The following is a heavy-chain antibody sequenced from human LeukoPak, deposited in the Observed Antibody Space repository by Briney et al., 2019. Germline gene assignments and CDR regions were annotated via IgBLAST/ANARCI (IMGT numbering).Heavy chain of an antibody. CDR3: VRGNVDTAKWAY. CDR2: ISSSSSYI. CDR1: GFTFSSYS. J-gene: IGHJ4*02. V-gene: IGHV3-21*01. D-gene: IGHD5-18*01. Sequence: PGGSLRLSCAASGFTFSSYSMNWVRQAPGKGLEWASSISSSSSYIYYADSVKGRFTISRDNAKNSLYLQMNSLRAEDTAVYYCVRGNVDTAKWAYWGQGTLVTVSS.